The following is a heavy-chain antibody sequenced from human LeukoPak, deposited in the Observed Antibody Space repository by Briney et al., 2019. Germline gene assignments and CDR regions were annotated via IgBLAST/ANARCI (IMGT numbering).Heavy chain of an antibody. V-gene: IGHV4-59*01. CDR1: GVSISSYY. D-gene: IGHD3-10*01. CDR2: IYYSGST. J-gene: IGHJ3*02. CDR3: ARDGITMVRGVINGAFDI. Sequence: SESLSLTCTVSGVSISSYYWSWIRQPPGKGLEWIGYIYYSGSTNYNPSLKSRVTISVDTSKNQFSLKLSSVTAADTAVYYCARDGITMVRGVINGAFDIWGQGTMVTVSS.